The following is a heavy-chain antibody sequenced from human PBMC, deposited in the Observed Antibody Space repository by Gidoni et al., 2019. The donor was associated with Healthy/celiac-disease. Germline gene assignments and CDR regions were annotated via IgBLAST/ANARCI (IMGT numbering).Heavy chain of an antibody. V-gene: IGHV4-59*01. CDR3: ARYSSGKGGVDY. CDR1: GGSISSYY. D-gene: IGHD6-19*01. J-gene: IGHJ4*02. Sequence: QVQLQESGPGLVKPSETLSLTCTVSGGSISSYYWSWIRQPPGKGLEWIGYIYYSGSTNYNPSLKSRVTISVDTSKNQFSLKLSSVTAADTAVYYWARYSSGKGGVDYWGQGTLVTVSS. CDR2: IYYSGST.